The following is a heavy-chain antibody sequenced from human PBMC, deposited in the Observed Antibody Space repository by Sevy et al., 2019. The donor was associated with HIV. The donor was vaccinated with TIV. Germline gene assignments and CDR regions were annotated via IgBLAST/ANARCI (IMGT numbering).Heavy chain of an antibody. CDR2: LSFGCGEI. CDR1: GFTFSKYS. J-gene: IGHJ4*02. D-gene: IGHD2-21*02. Sequence: GGSLRLSCAASGFTFSKYSMSWVRQPPGKGLEWVSTLSFGCGEINYADSVKGRFTISRDNSKNTLYLQMNSLRTEDTAIYYCAREPGSDYYFDYWGQGTLVTVSS. V-gene: IGHV3-23*01. CDR3: AREPGSDYYFDY.